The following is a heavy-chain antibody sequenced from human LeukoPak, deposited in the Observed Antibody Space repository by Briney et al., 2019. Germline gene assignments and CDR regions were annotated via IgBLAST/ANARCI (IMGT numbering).Heavy chain of an antibody. J-gene: IGHJ4*02. Sequence: GGSLRLSCAASGFTFSSYGMSWVRQAPGKGLEWVSAISGSGGSTYYADSVKGRFTISRDNAKNTLYLQMNSLRAEDTAVYYCAKYDDYGDYNNYWGQGTLVTVSS. CDR3: AKYDDYGDYNNY. V-gene: IGHV3-23*01. D-gene: IGHD4-17*01. CDR2: ISGSGGST. CDR1: GFTFSSYG.